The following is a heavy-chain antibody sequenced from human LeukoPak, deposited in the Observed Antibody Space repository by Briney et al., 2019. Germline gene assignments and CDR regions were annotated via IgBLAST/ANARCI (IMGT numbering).Heavy chain of an antibody. CDR1: GFTSSNAW. J-gene: IGHJ4*02. V-gene: IGHV3-15*01. Sequence: GGSLSLSCAASGFTSSNAWMSWVRQAPGKGLEWVGRIKSKTDGGTTDYAAPVKGRFTIPRDDSKNTLYLQMNSLKTEDTAVYYCTTRYFDWLVTWGQGTLVTVSS. CDR2: IKSKTDGGTT. CDR3: TTRYFDWLVT. D-gene: IGHD3-9*01.